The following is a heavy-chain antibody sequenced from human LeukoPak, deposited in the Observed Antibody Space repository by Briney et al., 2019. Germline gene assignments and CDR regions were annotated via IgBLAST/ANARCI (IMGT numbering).Heavy chain of an antibody. D-gene: IGHD6-13*01. J-gene: IGHJ4*02. Sequence: PSETLSLTCTVSGYSISSGYYWGWIRQPPGKGLEWIGSIYHSGSTYYNPSLKSRVTISVDTSKNQFSLKLSSVTAADTAVYYCARIDKGIAAAGSHLYFDYWGQGTLVTVSS. V-gene: IGHV4-38-2*02. CDR2: IYHSGST. CDR3: ARIDKGIAAAGSHLYFDY. CDR1: GYSISSGYY.